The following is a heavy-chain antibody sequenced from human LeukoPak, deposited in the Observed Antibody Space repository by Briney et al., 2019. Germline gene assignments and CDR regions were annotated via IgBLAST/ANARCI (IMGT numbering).Heavy chain of an antibody. CDR1: GGSISSYY. V-gene: IGHV4-59*01. D-gene: IGHD1-1*01. J-gene: IGHJ5*02. Sequence: SETLSLTFTVSGGSISSYYWSWIRQPPGKGLEWIGYIYYSGSTNYNPSLKSRVTISVDTSKNQFSLKLSSVTAADTAVYYCAGTGTTGWFDPWGQGTLVTVSS. CDR3: AGTGTTGWFDP. CDR2: IYYSGST.